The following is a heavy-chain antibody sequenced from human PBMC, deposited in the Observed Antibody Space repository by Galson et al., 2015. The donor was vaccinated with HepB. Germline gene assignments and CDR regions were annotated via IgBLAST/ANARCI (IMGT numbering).Heavy chain of an antibody. V-gene: IGHV3-66*01. CDR1: GFTVSSIY. CDR2: VDSGGST. CDR3: ARAGYYYDSSGRADAFDI. D-gene: IGHD3-22*01. Sequence: SLRLSCAASGFTVSSIYMSWVRQAPGKGLEWVSVVDSGGSTYYADSVKGRFTISRDNSKNTLYLQMNSLRAEDTAVYYCARAGYYYDSSGRADAFDIWGQGTMVTVSS. J-gene: IGHJ3*02.